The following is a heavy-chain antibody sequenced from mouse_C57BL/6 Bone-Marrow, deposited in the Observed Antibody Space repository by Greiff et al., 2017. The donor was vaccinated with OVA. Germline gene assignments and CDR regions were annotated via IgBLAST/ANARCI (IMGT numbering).Heavy chain of an antibody. CDR2: ISNGGGST. CDR3: ARLRPIMDY. V-gene: IGHV5-12*01. D-gene: IGHD1-2*01. Sequence: EVQGVESGGGLVQPGGSLKLSCAASGFTFSDYYMYWVRQTPEKRLEWVAYISNGGGSTYYPDTVKGRFTISRDNAKNTLYLQMSRLKSEDTAMYYCARLRPIMDYWGQGTSVTVSS. CDR1: GFTFSDYY. J-gene: IGHJ4*01.